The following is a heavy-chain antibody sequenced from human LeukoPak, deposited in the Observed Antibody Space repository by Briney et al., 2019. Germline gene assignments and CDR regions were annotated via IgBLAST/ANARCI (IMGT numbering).Heavy chain of an antibody. D-gene: IGHD4-23*01. CDR3: AKDGALLRWPVYYFDY. CDR1: GFTFSSYA. V-gene: IGHV3-23*01. J-gene: IGHJ4*02. CDR2: ISGSGGST. Sequence: GGSLRLSCAASGFTFSSYAMSWVGQAPGKGLEWVAAISGSGGSTYYADSVKGRFTISRDNSKTTLYLQMNSLRAEDTAVYYCAKDGALLRWPVYYFDYWGQGTLVTVSS.